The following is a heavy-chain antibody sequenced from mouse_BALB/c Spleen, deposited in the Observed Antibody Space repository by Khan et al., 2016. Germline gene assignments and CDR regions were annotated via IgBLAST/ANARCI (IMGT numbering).Heavy chain of an antibody. CDR3: ARDRYDY. CDR2: ISSGSSTK. Sequence: EVELVESGGGLVQPGGSRKLSCAASGFTFSSFGMHWVRQAPEKGLEWVAYISSGSSTKYYADTVKGRFTISRDNPKNTLFLQMTSLRSEDTAIFYCARDRYDYWGQGTTLTVSS. V-gene: IGHV5-17*02. CDR1: GFTFSSFG. J-gene: IGHJ2*01. D-gene: IGHD2-14*01.